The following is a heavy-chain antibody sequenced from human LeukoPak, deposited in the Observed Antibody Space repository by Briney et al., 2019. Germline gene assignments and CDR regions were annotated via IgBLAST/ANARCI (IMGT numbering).Heavy chain of an antibody. Sequence: GASVKVSCKASGYTFTDYYMHWVRQAPGQGLEWTGWINPSSGGTNYAQKFQGRVTVTRDTSISTAYMDLSRLRSDDTAVYYCSYASGYCSGGSCYLEGWGQGTLVTVSS. CDR3: SYASGYCSGGSCYLEG. CDR1: GYTFTDYY. J-gene: IGHJ4*02. V-gene: IGHV1-2*02. CDR2: INPSSGGT. D-gene: IGHD2-15*01.